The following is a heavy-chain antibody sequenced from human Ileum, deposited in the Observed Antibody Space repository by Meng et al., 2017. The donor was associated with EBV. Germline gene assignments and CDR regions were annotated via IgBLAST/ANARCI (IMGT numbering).Heavy chain of an antibody. CDR1: TLTFSTYW. Sequence: EVQLVESGGGLVTPGGSLRHSFAASTLTFSTYWMDWVRQAPGQGLVWVSRIHSDGSRTTYAGSVRGRFTISRDNAKNTFYLEMNSLRGEDTAVYYCASLSGHGGYWGQGTLVTVSS. J-gene: IGHJ4*02. V-gene: IGHV3-74*01. CDR3: ASLSGHGGY. D-gene: IGHD6-25*01. CDR2: IHSDGSRT.